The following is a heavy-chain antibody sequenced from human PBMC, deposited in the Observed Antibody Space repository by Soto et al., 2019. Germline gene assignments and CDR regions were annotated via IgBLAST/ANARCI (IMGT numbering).Heavy chain of an antibody. CDR1: GFTFSTYA. CDR3: AKDRQPDGLWPFDH. J-gene: IGHJ4*02. D-gene: IGHD2-8*01. V-gene: IGHV3-23*01. CDR2: LYGNGGGI. Sequence: EVQLLESGGDLVQPGGSLRLSCAASGFTFSTYAMSWVRQAPGKGLAWVSGLYGNGGGITYAVSVKGRFTISRDNSNNMLYLQMHSLRAEDTAVYYCAKDRQPDGLWPFDHWGQGTLVTVSS.